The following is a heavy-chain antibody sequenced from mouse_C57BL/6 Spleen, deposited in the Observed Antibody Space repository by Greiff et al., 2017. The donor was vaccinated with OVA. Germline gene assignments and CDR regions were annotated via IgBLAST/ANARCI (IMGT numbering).Heavy chain of an antibody. CDR2: INPGSGGT. CDR3: ARGGSLYAMDY. V-gene: IGHV1-54*01. J-gene: IGHJ4*01. CDR1: GYAFTNYL. Sequence: VKLQQSGAELVRPGTSVKVSCKASGYAFTNYLIEWVKQRPGQGLEWIGVINPGSGGTNYNEKFKGKATLTADKSSSTAYMQLSSLTSEDSAVYFCARGGSLYAMDYWGQGTSVTVSS.